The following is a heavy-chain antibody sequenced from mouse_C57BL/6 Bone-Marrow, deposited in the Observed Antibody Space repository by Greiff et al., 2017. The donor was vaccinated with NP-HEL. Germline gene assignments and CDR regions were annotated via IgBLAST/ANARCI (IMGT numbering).Heavy chain of an antibody. D-gene: IGHD1-1*01. CDR3: ARRDYGSSGGFAY. CDR2: ISNGGGST. J-gene: IGHJ3*01. Sequence: EVQVVESGGGLVQPGGSLKLSCAASGFTFSDYYMYWVRQTPEKRLEWVAYISNGGGSTYYPDTVKGRCTISRDNAKNTLYLQMSRLKSEDTAMYYCARRDYGSSGGFAYWGQGTLVTVSA. V-gene: IGHV5-12*01. CDR1: GFTFSDYY.